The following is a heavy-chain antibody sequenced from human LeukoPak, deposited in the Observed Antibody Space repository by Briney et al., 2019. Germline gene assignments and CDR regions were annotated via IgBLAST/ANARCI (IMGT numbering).Heavy chain of an antibody. Sequence: GGFLRLSCAASGFIFTNYFMSWVRQAPGKGLEWVASIKHDGSEKYYVDSVRGRFTISRDNTMNSLYLQMNSLRAEDTALYYCAKGPSYNWNYPYYFDYWGQGTLVTVSS. J-gene: IGHJ4*02. CDR2: IKHDGSEK. CDR3: AKGPSYNWNYPYYFDY. V-gene: IGHV3-7*03. D-gene: IGHD1-7*01. CDR1: GFIFTNYF.